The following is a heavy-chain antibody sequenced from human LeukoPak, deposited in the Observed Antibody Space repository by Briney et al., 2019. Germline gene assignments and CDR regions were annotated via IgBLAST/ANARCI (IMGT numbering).Heavy chain of an antibody. CDR1: RFIFDEYA. V-gene: IGHV3-43*02. Sequence: GGSLRLSCAASRFIFDEYAMHWVRQAPGECRVWVSLISGDGGSTYYADSVKGRFTISRDNSKNSLYLQMSRLRTEDTAVYYCENEPLGFDYWGQGTLVTVSS. CDR3: ENEPLGFDY. J-gene: IGHJ4*02. CDR2: ISGDGGST. D-gene: IGHD3-16*01.